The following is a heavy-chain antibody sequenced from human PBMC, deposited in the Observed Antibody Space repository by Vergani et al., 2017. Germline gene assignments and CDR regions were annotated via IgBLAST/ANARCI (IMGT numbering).Heavy chain of an antibody. V-gene: IGHV3-73*02. Sequence: EVQLVESGGGLVQPGGSLKLSCAASGFTFSGSAMHWVRQASGKGLEWVGRIRSKANSYATAYAASVKGRFTISRDDSKNTAYLQMNSLKTEDTAVYYCTTMIPTPGAFDIWGQGTMVTVSS. J-gene: IGHJ3*02. CDR3: TTMIPTPGAFDI. CDR1: GFTFSGSA. CDR2: IRSKANSYAT. D-gene: IGHD3-22*01.